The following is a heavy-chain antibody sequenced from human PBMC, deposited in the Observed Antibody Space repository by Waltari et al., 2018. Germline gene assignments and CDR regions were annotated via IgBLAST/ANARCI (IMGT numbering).Heavy chain of an antibody. J-gene: IGHJ6*02. Sequence: EVQLVQSGAEVKKPGESLKISCKGSGYSFTSYWIGWVRQMPGKGLEWMGIIYPCDSGTRYSPSFQGQVTISADKSISTAYLQWSSLKASDTAMYYCSRITMVQGVIPYYYGMDVWGQGTTVTVSS. V-gene: IGHV5-51*03. CDR2: IYPCDSGT. CDR3: SRITMVQGVIPYYYGMDV. CDR1: GYSFTSYW. D-gene: IGHD3-10*01.